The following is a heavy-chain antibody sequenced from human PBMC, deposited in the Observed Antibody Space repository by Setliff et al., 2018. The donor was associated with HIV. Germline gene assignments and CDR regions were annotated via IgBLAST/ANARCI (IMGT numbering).Heavy chain of an antibody. CDR3: ARSYDSSGYYYLDAFDI. Sequence: PSETLSLTCTVPGGSISSGGYYWSWIRQHPGKGLEWIGYIYYSGSTYYNPSLKSRVTISVDTSKNQFSLKLSSVTAADTAVYYCARSYDSSGYYYLDAFDIWGQGTMVTVSS. CDR1: GGSISSGGYY. V-gene: IGHV4-31*03. J-gene: IGHJ3*02. D-gene: IGHD3-22*01. CDR2: IYYSGST.